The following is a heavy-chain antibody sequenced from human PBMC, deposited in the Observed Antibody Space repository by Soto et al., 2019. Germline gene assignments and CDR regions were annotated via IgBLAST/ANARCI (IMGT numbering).Heavy chain of an antibody. CDR3: ARETREQQLYYYYYGMDV. CDR1: GFTFSSYG. V-gene: IGHV3-33*01. J-gene: IGHJ6*02. D-gene: IGHD6-13*01. Sequence: PGGSLRLSCAASGFTFSSYGMHWVRQAPGKGLEWVAVIWYDGSNKYYADSVKGRFTISRDNSKNTLYLQMNSLRAEDTAVYYCARETREQQLYYYYYGMDVWGQGTTVTVSS. CDR2: IWYDGSNK.